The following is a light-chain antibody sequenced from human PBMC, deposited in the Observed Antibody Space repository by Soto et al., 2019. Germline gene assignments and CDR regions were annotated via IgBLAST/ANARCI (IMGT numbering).Light chain of an antibody. CDR1: SSDVGGYNY. J-gene: IGLJ3*02. CDR2: EVS. Sequence: QSALTQPASVSGSPGQSITISCTGTSSDVGGYNYVSWYQQHPGKPPKLMIYEVSNRPSGFSNRFSGSKSGNTASLTISGLQAEDEADYYCSSYTTSSTHWVFGGGTKLTVL. V-gene: IGLV2-14*01. CDR3: SSYTTSSTHWV.